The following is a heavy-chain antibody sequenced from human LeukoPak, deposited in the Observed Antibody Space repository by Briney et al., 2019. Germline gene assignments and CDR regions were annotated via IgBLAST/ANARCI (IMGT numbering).Heavy chain of an antibody. CDR1: GVTLTDYN. J-gene: IGHJ5*02. CDR3: GRGAAVAVDP. CDR2: IQYDGTIK. V-gene: IGHV3-30*02. D-gene: IGHD6-19*01. Sequence: PAGSLTLSCAASGVTLTDYNMHWVRQPPGRGLEYVAFIQYDGTIKFYADSVKGRFTMVRDNYKNTLYLHVNSLTREETAVYFCGRGAAVAVDPWGQGNLVSVSS.